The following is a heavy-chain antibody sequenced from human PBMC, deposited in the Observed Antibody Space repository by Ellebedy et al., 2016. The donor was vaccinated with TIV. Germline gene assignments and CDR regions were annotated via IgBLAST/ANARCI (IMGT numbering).Heavy chain of an antibody. J-gene: IGHJ3*02. CDR2: IYPGDSDT. D-gene: IGHD3-10*01. V-gene: IGHV5-51*01. CDR1: GFSFTSYW. CDR3: ARPHYFDDAFDI. Sequence: GESLKISXKGSGFSFTSYWIGWVRQMPGKGLEWMGNIYPGDSDTTYSPSFQGQVTISADKSISTAYLQWSSLKASDTAMYYCARPHYFDDAFDIWGQGTMVTVSS.